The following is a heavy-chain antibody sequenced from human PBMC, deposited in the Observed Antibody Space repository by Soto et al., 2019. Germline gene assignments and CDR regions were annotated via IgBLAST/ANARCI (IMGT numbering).Heavy chain of an antibody. CDR1: GFTFSSYE. CDR3: ARDRGVIDY. V-gene: IGHV3-48*03. CDR2: ISSSGSTT. J-gene: IGHJ4*02. Sequence: EVKLVESGGDWVQPGGSLRLSCAASGFTFSSYEMTWVHQAPGKGLEWISYISSSGSTTHYADSVKGRFTISRDNAKNSLFLQMDSLRAEDTAVYYCARDRGVIDYWGQGTLVTVSS. D-gene: IGHD3-10*01.